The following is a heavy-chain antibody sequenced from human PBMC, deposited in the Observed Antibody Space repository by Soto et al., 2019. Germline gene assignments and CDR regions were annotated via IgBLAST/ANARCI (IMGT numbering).Heavy chain of an antibody. CDR2: IYPGDSDT. J-gene: IGHJ6*02. V-gene: IGHV5-51*01. D-gene: IGHD3-10*01. Sequence: GESLKISFKGSGYSFTSYWIGGVRQMPGKGLEWMGIIYPGDSDTRYSPSFQGQVTISADKSISTAYLQWSSLKASDTAMYYCAGGGVRGVITRTRDYYGMDVWGQGTTVTVSS. CDR3: AGGGVRGVITRTRDYYGMDV. CDR1: GYSFTSYW.